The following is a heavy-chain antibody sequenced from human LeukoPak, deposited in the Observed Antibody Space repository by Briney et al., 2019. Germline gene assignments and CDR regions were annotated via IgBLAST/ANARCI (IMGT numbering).Heavy chain of an antibody. CDR2: ISSSGSTI. D-gene: IGHD3-22*01. J-gene: IGHJ4*02. CDR1: GFTLSDYY. Sequence: GSLRLSCAASGFTLSDYYMSWIRQAPGKGLEWVSYISSSGSTIYYADSVKGRFTISRDNAKNSLYLQMNSLRAEDTAVYYCARDYYDSSGYYYFDYWGQGTLVTVSS. V-gene: IGHV3-11*04. CDR3: ARDYYDSSGYYYFDY.